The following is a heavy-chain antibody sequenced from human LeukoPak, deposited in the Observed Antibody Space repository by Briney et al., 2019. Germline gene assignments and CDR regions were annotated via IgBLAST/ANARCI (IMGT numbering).Heavy chain of an antibody. D-gene: IGHD3-9*01. Sequence: GESLKISCKGSGYTFTTSWIGWVRQMPGKGLEWMGIIYPGDFDTRYSPSFQGQVTISADKSISTAFLQWSSLKASDTAMYYCARLIAYNDILTGYLNAFDAWGQGTMVTVSS. CDR3: ARLIAYNDILTGYLNAFDA. V-gene: IGHV5-51*01. J-gene: IGHJ3*01. CDR1: GYTFTTSW. CDR2: IYPGDFDT.